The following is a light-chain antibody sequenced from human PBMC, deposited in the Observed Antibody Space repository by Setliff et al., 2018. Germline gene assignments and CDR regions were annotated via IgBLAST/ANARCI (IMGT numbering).Light chain of an antibody. CDR2: GVS. V-gene: IGLV7-46*01. CDR1: AGAVTSGHY. J-gene: IGLJ2*01. CDR3: SLAYSGSGV. Sequence: QAVVTQEPSLTVSPGGTVTLTCASSAGAVTSGHYPYWFQQKPGQAPRTLIYGVSKTHSWTPARFSGSLLGDKAALTLSGAQPEDEAEYFCSLAYSGSGVFGGGTKVTVL.